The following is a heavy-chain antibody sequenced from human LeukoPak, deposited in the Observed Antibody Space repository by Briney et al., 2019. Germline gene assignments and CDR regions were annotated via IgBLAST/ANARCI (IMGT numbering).Heavy chain of an antibody. Sequence: SETLSLTCTVSGGSISSYYWSWIRQPPGKGLEWIGYIYYTGITNYNPSLKSRVTISVDTSKNQFSLKLSSVTAADTAVYYCARLGLGFDAFHIWGQGTMVTVSS. CDR3: ARLGLGFDAFHI. CDR1: GGSISSYY. V-gene: IGHV4-59*01. CDR2: IYYTGIT. D-gene: IGHD1-26*01. J-gene: IGHJ3*02.